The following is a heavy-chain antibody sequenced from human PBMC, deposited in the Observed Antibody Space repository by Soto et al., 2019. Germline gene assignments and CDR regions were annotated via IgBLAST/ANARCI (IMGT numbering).Heavy chain of an antibody. CDR1: GFTFSSYG. V-gene: IGHV3-30*02. Sequence: PGGSLRLSCAASGFTFSSYGMHWVRQAPGKGLEWVAVIWYDGSNKYYADSVEGRFTISRDNSKNTLYLQMNSLRAEDTAVYYCAKALYDFWSGYYQYYYYYGMDVWGQGTTVTVSS. D-gene: IGHD3-3*01. CDR3: AKALYDFWSGYYQYYYYYGMDV. J-gene: IGHJ6*02. CDR2: IWYDGSNK.